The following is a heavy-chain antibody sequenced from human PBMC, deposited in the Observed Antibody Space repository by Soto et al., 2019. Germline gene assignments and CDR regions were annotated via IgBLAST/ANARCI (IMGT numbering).Heavy chain of an antibody. CDR3: ARIAASGRGWDV. D-gene: IGHD6-13*01. CDR1: GFTFSSYW. V-gene: IGHV3-7*01. J-gene: IGHJ6*02. Sequence: EVQLVESGGGLVQPGGSLRLSCVDSGFTFSSYWMSGVRQAPVKGLVWVGNIKQDGSEENYADSVKGRFTISRDNAKNSMYLQMNSLRVEDTAVYYCARIAASGRGWDVWGQGTTVVVSS. CDR2: IKQDGSEE.